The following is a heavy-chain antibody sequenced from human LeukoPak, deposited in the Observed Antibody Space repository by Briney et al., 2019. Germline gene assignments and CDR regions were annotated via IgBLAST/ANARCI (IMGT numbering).Heavy chain of an antibody. CDR1: GGSISSSSYY. CDR3: ARRRTMFGYFAGEFDY. V-gene: IGHV4-39*01. Sequence: PSETLSLTCTVSGGSISSSSYYWGWIRQPPGKGLEWIGSIYYSGSINNNPSLNSRVTISVDTSKNQFSLKLNSVTAADTAVYYCARRRTMFGYFAGEFDYWGQGTLVTVSS. J-gene: IGHJ4*02. D-gene: IGHD3-10*02. CDR2: IYYSGSI.